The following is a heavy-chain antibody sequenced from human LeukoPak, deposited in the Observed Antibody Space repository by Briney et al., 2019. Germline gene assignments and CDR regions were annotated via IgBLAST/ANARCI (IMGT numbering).Heavy chain of an antibody. CDR2: ISSSSSYI. V-gene: IGHV3-21*01. J-gene: IGHJ6*02. CDR1: GLTFSSYS. Sequence: GGSLRLSCAASGLTFSSYSMNWVRQAPGKGLEWVSSISSSSSYIYYADSVKGRFTISRDNAKNSLYLQMNSLRAEDTAVYYCAKDILATIPYYYYGMDVWGQGTTVTVSS. CDR3: AKDILATIPYYYYGMDV. D-gene: IGHD5-12*01.